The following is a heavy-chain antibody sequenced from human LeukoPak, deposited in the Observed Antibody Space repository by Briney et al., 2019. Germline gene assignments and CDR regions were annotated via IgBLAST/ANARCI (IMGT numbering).Heavy chain of an antibody. Sequence: GGSLRLSCAASGFTFDDYAMHWLRQAPGKGLEGGSGLSWNSGSIGYADSVKGRFTISRDNAKNSLYLQMNSLRAEDTALYYCAKDMGGNSEDAFDIWGQGTMVTVSS. D-gene: IGHD4-23*01. CDR3: AKDMGGNSEDAFDI. V-gene: IGHV3-9*01. CDR1: GFTFDDYA. J-gene: IGHJ3*02. CDR2: LSWNSGSI.